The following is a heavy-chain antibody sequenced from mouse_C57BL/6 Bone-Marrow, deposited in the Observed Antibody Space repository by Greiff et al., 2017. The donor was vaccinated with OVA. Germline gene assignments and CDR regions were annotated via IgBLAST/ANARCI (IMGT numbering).Heavy chain of an antibody. CDR2: ISSGSSTI. Sequence: EVKLMESGGGLVKPGGSLKLSCAASGFTFSDYGMHWVRQAPEKGLEWVAYISSGSSTIYYADTVKGRFTLSRDNAKNTLFLQMTSLRSEDTAMYYCARSLGGAMDYWGQGTSVTVSS. CDR1: GFTFSDYG. J-gene: IGHJ4*01. CDR3: ARSLGGAMDY. V-gene: IGHV5-17*01. D-gene: IGHD4-1*01.